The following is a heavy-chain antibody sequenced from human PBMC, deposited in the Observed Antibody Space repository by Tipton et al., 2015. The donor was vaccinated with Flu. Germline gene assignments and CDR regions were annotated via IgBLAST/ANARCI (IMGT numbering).Heavy chain of an antibody. CDR3: ARTGTTDFGAFDI. CDR1: GGSISSYY. Sequence: GLVKPSETLSLTCTVSGGSISSYYWSWIRQPPGKGLEWIGYIYYSGSTNYNPSLKSRVTISVDTSKNQFSLKLSSVTAADTAVYYCARTGTTDFGAFDIWGQGTMVTVSS. CDR2: IYYSGST. J-gene: IGHJ3*02. D-gene: IGHD1-1*01. V-gene: IGHV4-59*01.